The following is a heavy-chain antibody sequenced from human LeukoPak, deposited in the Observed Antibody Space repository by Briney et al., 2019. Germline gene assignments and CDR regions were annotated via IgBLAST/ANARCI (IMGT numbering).Heavy chain of an antibody. CDR2: IYYSGST. CDR3: ARDLLTNYYDSSGYFVPFDY. V-gene: IGHV4-59*12. J-gene: IGHJ4*02. Sequence: SETLSLTCTVSGGSISSYYWSWIRQPPGKGLEWIGYIYYSGSTNYNPSLKSRVTISVDTSKNQFSLKLSSVTAADTAVYYCARDLLTNYYDSSGYFVPFDYWGQGTLVTVSS. CDR1: GGSISSYY. D-gene: IGHD3-22*01.